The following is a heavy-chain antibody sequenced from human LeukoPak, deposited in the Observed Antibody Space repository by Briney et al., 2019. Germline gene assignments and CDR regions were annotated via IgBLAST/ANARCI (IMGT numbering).Heavy chain of an antibody. D-gene: IGHD3-16*01. Sequence: GGSLRLSCAASGFTFSSYAMSWVRQAPGKGLEWVSAISGSGGNTYYADSVKGRFTISRDNPKNTLYLQMNSLRAEDTAVYYCAKVKSPGGDYYFDYWGQGTLVTVSS. V-gene: IGHV3-23*01. CDR2: ISGSGGNT. CDR3: AKVKSPGGDYYFDY. CDR1: GFTFSSYA. J-gene: IGHJ4*02.